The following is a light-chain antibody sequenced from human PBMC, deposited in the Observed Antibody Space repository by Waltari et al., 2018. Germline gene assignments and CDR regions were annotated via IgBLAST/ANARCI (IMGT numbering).Light chain of an antibody. CDR2: DAS. J-gene: IGKJ4*01. Sequence: DIVLTQSPATLSLSPGERATLSCRASQSISTYLAWYQHKPGQSPRLVMYDASNRAPGIPARCTGSGSGSDFTLTISSLEPEDFAVYYCQQRSNWPLTFGGGTKVEIK. CDR1: QSISTY. V-gene: IGKV3-11*01. CDR3: QQRSNWPLT.